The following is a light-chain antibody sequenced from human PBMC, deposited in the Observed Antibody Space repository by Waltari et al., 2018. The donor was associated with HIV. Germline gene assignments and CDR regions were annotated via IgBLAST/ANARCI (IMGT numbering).Light chain of an antibody. V-gene: IGKV1-5*01. CDR3: QQYEDYPLT. Sequence: DIQMTQSPTTLSASVGDRVTMSCRASQSVNRWLAWYQHKPGTAPKLLIYEASSLEVRVPSRFSGSGSDTDFTLIIDNLQPADFATYYCQQYEDYPLTFGGGTKVDIK. CDR1: QSVNRW. J-gene: IGKJ4*01. CDR2: EAS.